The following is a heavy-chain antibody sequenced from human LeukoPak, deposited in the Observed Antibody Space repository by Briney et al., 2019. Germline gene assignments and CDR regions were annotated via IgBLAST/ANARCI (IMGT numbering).Heavy chain of an antibody. V-gene: IGHV3-9*03. Sequence: QPGGSLRLSCAASGFSFDDHGMHWVRQAPGKGLEWVSGISWNSGSIGYADSVKGRFTISRDNAKNSLYLQMNSLRAEDMALYYCAKGKYSSGLIDYWGQGTLVTVSS. J-gene: IGHJ4*02. CDR1: GFSFDDHG. CDR2: ISWNSGSI. CDR3: AKGKYSSGLIDY. D-gene: IGHD6-19*01.